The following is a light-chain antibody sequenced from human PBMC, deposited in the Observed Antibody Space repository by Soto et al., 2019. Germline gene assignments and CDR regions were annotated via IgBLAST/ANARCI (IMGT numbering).Light chain of an antibody. V-gene: IGLV2-8*01. J-gene: IGLJ2*01. CDR3: SSYAGSNNLV. Sequence: QSALTQPPSASVSPGQSVTISCTGTSSDVGGYHYVSWYQQHPGKAPNLMIHEVTKRPSGVPDRFSGSKSGNTASLTVSGLQGEDEADYYCSSYAGSNNLVFGGGTKLTVL. CDR2: EVT. CDR1: SSDVGGYHY.